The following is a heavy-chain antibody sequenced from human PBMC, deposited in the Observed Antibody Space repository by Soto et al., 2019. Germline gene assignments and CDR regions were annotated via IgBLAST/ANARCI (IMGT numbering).Heavy chain of an antibody. D-gene: IGHD3-10*01. J-gene: IGHJ4*02. CDR2: NSGSGGYT. Sequence: GGSLRLSCVASGFTFSSYAMSWVRQAPGKGLEWVSGNSGSGGYTYYADSVKGRFTISRDNSKNTLYLQMNSLRAEDTAVYYCAKDLLGRYYSWGQGTLVTVSS. CDR3: AKDLLGRYYS. CDR1: GFTFSSYA. V-gene: IGHV3-23*01.